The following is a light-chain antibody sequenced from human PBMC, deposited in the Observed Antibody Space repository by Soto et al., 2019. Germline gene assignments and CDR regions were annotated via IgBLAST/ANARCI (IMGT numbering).Light chain of an antibody. CDR1: QSVSSSS. J-gene: IGKJ3*01. Sequence: EIVLTQSPGTLSLSPGERATLSCRASQSVSSSSLAWYQHQPGQAPRLLIYGASTRATGIPDRFSGSGSGTDFTLTISRLEPEDFAVYYCQQYGTSPSFGPGTKVDI. CDR2: GAS. CDR3: QQYGTSPS. V-gene: IGKV3-20*01.